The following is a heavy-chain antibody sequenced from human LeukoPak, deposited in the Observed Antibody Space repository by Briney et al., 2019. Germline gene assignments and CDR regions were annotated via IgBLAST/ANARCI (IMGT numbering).Heavy chain of an antibody. CDR3: ARDGDDSSGYYYFGSGSGAFDI. D-gene: IGHD3-22*01. Sequence: PGGSLRLSCAASGFTVSSNYMSWVRQAPGKGLEYVSAISSNGGSTYYANSVKGRFTISRDNSKNTLYLQMGSLRAEDMAVYYCARDGDDSSGYYYFGSGSGAFDIWGQGTMVTVSS. J-gene: IGHJ3*02. CDR2: ISSNGGST. V-gene: IGHV3-64*01. CDR1: GFTVSSNY.